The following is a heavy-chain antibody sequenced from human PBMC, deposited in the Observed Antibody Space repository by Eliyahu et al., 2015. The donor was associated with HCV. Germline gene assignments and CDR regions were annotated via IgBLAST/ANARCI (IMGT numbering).Heavy chain of an antibody. Sequence: EVQLVESGGGLVQPGGSLRLSCAASGFSFSGXWMXWVRQAPGKGLEWVANIKPDGSEKRYADSVKGRFTISRDNAKNSLHVQMSSLRAEDTALYYCARFARGSSSSADYFDYWGQGTLVTVSS. V-gene: IGHV3-7*01. CDR2: IKPDGSEK. J-gene: IGHJ4*02. CDR3: ARFARGSSSSADYFDY. D-gene: IGHD6-6*01. CDR1: GFSFSGXW.